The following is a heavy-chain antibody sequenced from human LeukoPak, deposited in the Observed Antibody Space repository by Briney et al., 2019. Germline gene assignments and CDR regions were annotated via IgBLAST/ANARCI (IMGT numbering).Heavy chain of an antibody. CDR2: ISGSGGST. CDR1: GFTFSNYN. Sequence: GGSLRLSCAASGFTFSNYNFYWVRQAPGKGLEWVSAISGSGGSTYYADSVKGRFTISRDNSKNTLYLQMNSLRAEDTAVYYCAKGTGGSGRYWFDYWGQGTLVTVSS. CDR3: AKGTGGSGRYWFDY. V-gene: IGHV3-23*01. D-gene: IGHD6-19*01. J-gene: IGHJ4*02.